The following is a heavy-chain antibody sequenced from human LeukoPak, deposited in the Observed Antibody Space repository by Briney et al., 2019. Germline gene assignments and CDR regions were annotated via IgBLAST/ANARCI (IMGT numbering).Heavy chain of an antibody. Sequence: PGGSLRLSCAASGFTFSSYWMSWVRQAPGKGLEWVANIKQDGSEKYYVDSVKGRFTISRDNAKNSLYLQMNSLRAEDTAVYYCARDQLKYDSSGGYYMDVWGKGTTVTVSS. CDR3: ARDQLKYDSSGGYYMDV. CDR2: IKQDGSEK. V-gene: IGHV3-7*01. CDR1: GFTFSSYW. J-gene: IGHJ6*03. D-gene: IGHD3-22*01.